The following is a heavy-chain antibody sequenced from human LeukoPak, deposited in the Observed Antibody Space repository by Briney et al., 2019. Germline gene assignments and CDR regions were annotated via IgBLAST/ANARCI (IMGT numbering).Heavy chain of an antibody. J-gene: IGHJ4*02. V-gene: IGHV4-59*01. CDR1: GCSIRGYY. CDR2: IFHSGST. D-gene: IGHD4-17*01. Sequence: PSETLSLTCTVSGCSIRGYYWTWIRQPPGKGLEWIGNIFHSGSTNYNPSLKSRVTISVETSKNQFSLRLRSVTAADTAVYYCAGEGDYWHRFDHWGRGTLVTVSS. CDR3: AGEGDYWHRFDH.